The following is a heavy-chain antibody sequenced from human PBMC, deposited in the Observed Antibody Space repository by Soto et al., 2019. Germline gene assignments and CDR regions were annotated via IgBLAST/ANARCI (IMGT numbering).Heavy chain of an antibody. Sequence: EVQVVESGGDLVEPGGSLRLSCVTSGFMFSSAWMSWVRQAPGKGLEWVARIKSKKDGGARDYAAPVNGRFSISRDDSKSTVYLQMNSLRAEDTALYYCVEGWNDFWGQGTLVTVPS. J-gene: IGHJ4*02. V-gene: IGHV3-15*01. D-gene: IGHD1-1*01. CDR3: VEGWNDF. CDR2: IKSKKDGGAR. CDR1: GFMFSSAW.